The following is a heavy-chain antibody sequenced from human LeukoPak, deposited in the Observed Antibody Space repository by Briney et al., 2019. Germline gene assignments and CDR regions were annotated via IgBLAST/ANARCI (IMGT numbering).Heavy chain of an antibody. CDR2: IYYSGST. Sequence: SETLSLTCTVSGGSISSYYWSWIRQPPGKGLEWIGYIYYSGSTYYNPSLKSRVTISVDTSKNQFSLKPSSVTAADTAVYYCARDSSGYDTLDYWGQGTLVTVSS. CDR3: ARDSSGYDTLDY. J-gene: IGHJ4*02. V-gene: IGHV4-59*01. D-gene: IGHD5-12*01. CDR1: GGSISSYY.